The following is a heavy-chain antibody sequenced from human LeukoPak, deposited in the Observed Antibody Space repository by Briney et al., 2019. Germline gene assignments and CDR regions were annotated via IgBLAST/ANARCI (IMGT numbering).Heavy chain of an antibody. J-gene: IGHJ4*02. D-gene: IGHD6-19*01. CDR1: GFTFISYW. Sequence: GGFLRLSCAASGFTFISYWMHWVRHAPGKGLVWVSRITTDGIGTAYADSVKGRFTISRDNAKNTVYLQMNSLRTEDTAVYYCARSSGWYQGVDYWGQGTLVTVFS. CDR3: ARSSGWYQGVDY. CDR2: ITTDGIGT. V-gene: IGHV3-74*01.